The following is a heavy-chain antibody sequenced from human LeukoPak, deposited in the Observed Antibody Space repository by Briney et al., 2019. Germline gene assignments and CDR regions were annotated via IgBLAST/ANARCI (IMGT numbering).Heavy chain of an antibody. V-gene: IGHV4-59*12. CDR3: ARGSREVIYYYYGMDV. Sequence: SETLSLTCTVSGGSISSYYWSWIRQPPGKGLEWIGYIYYSGSTNYNPSLKSRVTISVDTSKNQFSLKLSSVTAADTAVYYCARGSREVIYYYYGMDVWGQGTTVTVSS. D-gene: IGHD3-22*01. CDR2: IYYSGST. J-gene: IGHJ6*02. CDR1: GGSISSYY.